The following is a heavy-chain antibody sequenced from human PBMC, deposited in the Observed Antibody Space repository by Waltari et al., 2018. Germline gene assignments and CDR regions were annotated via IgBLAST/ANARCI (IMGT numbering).Heavy chain of an antibody. J-gene: IGHJ5*02. V-gene: IGHV4-59*01. Sequence: QVRLQESGPGLVKPSETLSLACTVSGGSMANFYWSWIRLPPGKAPEWIAYVHYSGSTISNSSLKSRVTISLDRSKNQFSMNMASVTAADTAIYYCARATVAGTDDWLDPWGQGTLVTVSS. CDR3: ARATVAGTDDWLDP. CDR1: GGSMANFY. D-gene: IGHD6-19*01. CDR2: VHYSGST.